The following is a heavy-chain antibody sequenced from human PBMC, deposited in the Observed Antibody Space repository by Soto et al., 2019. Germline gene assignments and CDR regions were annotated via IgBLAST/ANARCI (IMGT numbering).Heavy chain of an antibody. J-gene: IGHJ4*02. D-gene: IGHD4-17*01. CDR3: ARDEVTDYGDYSLFDY. Sequence: GGSLRLSCAASGFTFSSYSMNWVRQAPGKGLEWVSSISSSSSYIYYADSVKGRFTISRDNAKNSLYLQMNSLRAEDTAVYYCARDEVTDYGDYSLFDYWGQGTLVTVSS. V-gene: IGHV3-21*01. CDR2: ISSSSSYI. CDR1: GFTFSSYS.